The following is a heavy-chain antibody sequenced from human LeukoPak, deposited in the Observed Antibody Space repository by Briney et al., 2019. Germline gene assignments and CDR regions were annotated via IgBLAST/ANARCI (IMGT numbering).Heavy chain of an antibody. Sequence: SETLSLTCAVYGGSFSGYYWSWIRQPPGKGLEWIGKINHSGSTNYNPSLKSRATISVDTSKNQFSLKLSSVTAADTAVYYCARDGPTDYSSIWQTDVWGQGTLVIVSS. CDR3: ARDGPTDYSSIWQTDV. V-gene: IGHV4-34*01. J-gene: IGHJ4*02. CDR2: INHSGST. D-gene: IGHD6-13*01. CDR1: GGSFSGYY.